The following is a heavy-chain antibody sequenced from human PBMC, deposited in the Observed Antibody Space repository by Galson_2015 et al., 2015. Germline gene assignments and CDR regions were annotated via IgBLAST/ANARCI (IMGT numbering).Heavy chain of an antibody. CDR1: GGSFSGSY. CDR3: ARVVRRMVQALYGGWFDP. CDR2: INHSGST. D-gene: IGHD3-10*01. V-gene: IGHV4-34*01. J-gene: IGHJ5*02. Sequence: SETLSLTCAVYGGSFSGSYWSWIRQPPGKGLEWIGEINHSGSTNYNPSLKSRVTISVDTSKNQFSLKLSSVTAADTAVYYCARVVRRMVQALYGGWFDPWGQGTLVTVSS.